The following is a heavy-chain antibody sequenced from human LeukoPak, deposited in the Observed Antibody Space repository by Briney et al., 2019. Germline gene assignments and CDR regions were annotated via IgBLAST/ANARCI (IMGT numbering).Heavy chain of an antibody. Sequence: GGSLKLSCAASGFTLSGAAMHWVRQASGKGLEWLGRIRSKADSYTTAYAASVKGRFTVSRDDSKNTAYLQMNSLKTEDTAVHYCRAAVAGDYFDLWGRGTLATVSS. D-gene: IGHD6-19*01. CDR2: IRSKADSYTT. CDR3: RAAVAGDYFDL. CDR1: GFTLSGAA. V-gene: IGHV3-73*01. J-gene: IGHJ2*01.